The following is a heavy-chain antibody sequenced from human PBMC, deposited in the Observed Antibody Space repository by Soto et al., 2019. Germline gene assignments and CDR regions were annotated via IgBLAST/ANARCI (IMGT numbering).Heavy chain of an antibody. V-gene: IGHV1-69*01. D-gene: IGHD1-26*01. CDR1: GGTFSSYA. J-gene: IGHJ4*02. CDR3: ARGVGGRINRYSGSYFDY. Sequence: QVQLVQSGAEVKKPGSSVKVSCKASGGTFSSYAISWVRQAPGQGLEWMGGIIPIFGTANYAQKFQGRVTITADESTSTAYMELSSLRSEDTAVYCCARGVGGRINRYSGSYFDYWGQGTLVTVSS. CDR2: IIPIFGTA.